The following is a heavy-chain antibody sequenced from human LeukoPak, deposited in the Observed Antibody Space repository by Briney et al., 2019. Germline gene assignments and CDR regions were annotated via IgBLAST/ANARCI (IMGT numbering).Heavy chain of an antibody. CDR1: SGSISTSNYY. Sequence: PSETLSLTCTVSSGSISTSNYYRGWVRQPPGKALEWIGNIFYSGSTYYSPSLKSRVTISLDTSRNQFSLKLSSVTAADTAVYYCARTVTTDYFDYWGQGTLVTVSS. CDR3: ARTVTTDYFDY. CDR2: IFYSGST. D-gene: IGHD4-11*01. J-gene: IGHJ4*02. V-gene: IGHV4-39*07.